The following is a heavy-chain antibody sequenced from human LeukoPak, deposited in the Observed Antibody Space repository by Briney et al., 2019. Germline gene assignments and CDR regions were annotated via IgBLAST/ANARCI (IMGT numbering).Heavy chain of an antibody. CDR1: GFTFSSYA. D-gene: IGHD2-15*01. J-gene: IGHJ4*02. V-gene: IGHV3-30*04. CDR3: AGRHCSDGGCYFAGADPFNY. Sequence: GGSLRLSCAASGFTFSSYAMHWVRQAPGKGLEWVAVISYDGSNKYYADSVKGRFTISRDNSKNTLYLQMNSLRVEDTAVYFCAGRHCSDGGCYFAGADPFNYWGQGTLVTVSS. CDR2: ISYDGSNK.